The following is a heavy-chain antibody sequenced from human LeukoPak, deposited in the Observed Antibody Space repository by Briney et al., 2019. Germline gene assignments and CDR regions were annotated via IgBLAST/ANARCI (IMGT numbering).Heavy chain of an antibody. V-gene: IGHV3-7*01. Sequence: PGGSLRLSCAASGFTFSGYWMSWVRQAPGKGLEWVANIKQDGSDKYYVDSVKGRFTISRDNAKSTLYLQMNSLRAEDTAVYYCARSVYSSSCYHWGQGTLVTVSS. CDR2: IKQDGSDK. CDR1: GFTFSGYW. J-gene: IGHJ4*02. D-gene: IGHD6-13*01. CDR3: ARSVYSSSCYH.